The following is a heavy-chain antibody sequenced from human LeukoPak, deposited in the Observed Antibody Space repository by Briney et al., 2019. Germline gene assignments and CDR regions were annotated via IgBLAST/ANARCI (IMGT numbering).Heavy chain of an antibody. V-gene: IGHV3-53*01. CDR3: VKGGWGDN. Sequence: GGSLRLSCAASGFTVSSNYMSWVRQAPGKGLEWVSVIYSGGTTNYADSVKGRFTISRDNSKNTLYLQMNSLRVEDAAVYYCVKGGWGDNWGKGILVTVSS. CDR1: GFTVSSNY. CDR2: IYSGGTT. D-gene: IGHD3-10*01. J-gene: IGHJ4*02.